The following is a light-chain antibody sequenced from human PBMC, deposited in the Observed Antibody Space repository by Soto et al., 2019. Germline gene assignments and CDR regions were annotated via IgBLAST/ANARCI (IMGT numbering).Light chain of an antibody. CDR2: DAS. V-gene: IGKV3-11*01. CDR3: HQRSTWPFT. CDR1: QSISSY. J-gene: IGKJ3*01. Sequence: EIVLTQSPATLXLSPGERATXSXXASQSISSYLAWYQQKPDQAPRLLIYDASNRATGIPARFSGSGSGTDFTLTISSLEPEDFAVYYCHQRSTWPFTFGPGTKVDIK.